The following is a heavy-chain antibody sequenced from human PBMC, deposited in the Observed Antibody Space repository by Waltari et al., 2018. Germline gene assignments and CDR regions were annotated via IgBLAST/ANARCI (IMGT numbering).Heavy chain of an antibody. J-gene: IGHJ6*03. CDR3: ARGRGHYYYYYYMDV. D-gene: IGHD5-12*01. CDR1: GGSFSGYY. Sequence: QVQLQQWGAGLLKPSETLSLTCAVYGGSFSGYYWSWIRQPPGKGLEWIGEINHSGSTNYHPSLKSRVTISVDTSKNQFSLKLSSVTAADTAVYYCARGRGHYYYYYYMDVWGKGTTVTVSS. V-gene: IGHV4-34*01. CDR2: INHSGST.